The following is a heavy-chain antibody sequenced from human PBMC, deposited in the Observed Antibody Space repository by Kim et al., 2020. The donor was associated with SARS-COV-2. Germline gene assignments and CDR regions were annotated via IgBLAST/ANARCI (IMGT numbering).Heavy chain of an antibody. CDR3: AKGAGGP. D-gene: IGHD6-13*01. CDR2: VSSTGNYR. J-gene: IGHJ5*02. V-gene: IGHV3-21*01. Sequence: GGSLRLSCAASGFTFSSYSMNWVRQAPGKGLEWVSSVSSTGNYRYYADSVKGRFTISRDNAQNSLFLQINSLRAEDTAVYYCAKGAGGPWGQGTLVTVS. CDR1: GFTFSSYS.